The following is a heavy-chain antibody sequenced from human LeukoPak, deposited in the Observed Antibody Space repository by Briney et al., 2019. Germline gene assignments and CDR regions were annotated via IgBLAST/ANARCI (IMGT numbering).Heavy chain of an antibody. CDR2: ISSSGSTI. CDR1: GFTFSDYY. J-gene: IGHJ4*02. V-gene: IGHV3-11*01. D-gene: IGHD2-2*02. CDR3: ARMAEGCCSSTSCYSFDY. Sequence: GGSLRLSCAASGFTFSDYYMSWIRQAPGKGLEWVSYISSSGSTIYYADTVKGRFTISRDNAKNSLYLQMNSLRAEDTAVYYCARMAEGCCSSTSCYSFDYWGQGTLVTVSS.